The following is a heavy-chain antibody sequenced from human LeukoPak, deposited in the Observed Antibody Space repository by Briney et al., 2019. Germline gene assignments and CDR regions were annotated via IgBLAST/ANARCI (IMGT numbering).Heavy chain of an antibody. D-gene: IGHD1-26*01. CDR3: AKDRELLPFYFDS. CDR2: LSGSGGST. J-gene: IGHJ4*02. V-gene: IGHV3-23*01. Sequence: PGESLRLSCAASGFTFINFAMSWVRQAPGKGLEWVSTLSGSGGSTYYAASVRGRFTISRDNSNNTLYLQMDSLRAEDTAVYYCAKDRELLPFYFDSWGQGTLVTVSS. CDR1: GFTFINFA.